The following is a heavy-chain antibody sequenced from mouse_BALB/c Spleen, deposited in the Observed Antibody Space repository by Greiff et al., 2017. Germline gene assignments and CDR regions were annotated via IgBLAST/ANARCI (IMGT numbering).Heavy chain of an antibody. V-gene: IGHV14-3*02. J-gene: IGHJ4*01. Sequence: EVKLVESGAELVRSGASVKLSCTASGFNIKDYYMHWVKQRPEQGLEWIGRIDPANGNTKYDPKFQGKATITADTSSNTAYLQLSSLTSEDTAVYYCARYYHYYAMDYWGQGTSVTVSS. D-gene: IGHD1-1*02. CDR1: GFNIKDYY. CDR2: IDPANGNT. CDR3: ARYYHYYAMDY.